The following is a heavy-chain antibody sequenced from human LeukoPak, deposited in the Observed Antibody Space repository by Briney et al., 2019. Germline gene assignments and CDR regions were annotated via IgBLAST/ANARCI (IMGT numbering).Heavy chain of an antibody. J-gene: IGHJ4*02. CDR2: INPNSGNT. CDR3: ARVSGGYDSLDY. CDR1: GYTFTGYY. Sequence: ASVKVSCKASGYTFTGYYMHWVRQAPGQGLEWMGWINPNSGNTNYAQKLQGRVTMTTDTSTSTAYMELRSLRSDDTAVYYCARVSGGYDSLDYWGQGTLVTVSS. V-gene: IGHV1-18*04. D-gene: IGHD5-12*01.